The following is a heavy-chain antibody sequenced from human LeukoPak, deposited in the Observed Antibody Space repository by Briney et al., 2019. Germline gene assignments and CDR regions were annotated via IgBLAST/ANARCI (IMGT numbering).Heavy chain of an antibody. CDR2: IYPGDSDT. CDR3: ARPGEDGSHHRGIDAFDI. J-gene: IGHJ3*02. Sequence: GESLKISCKGSGYSFTSYWIGWVRQMPGKGLEWMGIIYPGDSDTRYSPSFQGQVTISADKPISTAYLQWSSLKASDTAMYYCARPGEDGSHHRGIDAFDIWGQGTMVTVSS. D-gene: IGHD1-26*01. CDR1: GYSFTSYW. V-gene: IGHV5-51*01.